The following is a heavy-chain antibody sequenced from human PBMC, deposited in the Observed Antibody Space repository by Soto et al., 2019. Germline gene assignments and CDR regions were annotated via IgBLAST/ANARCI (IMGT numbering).Heavy chain of an antibody. CDR2: INYNGGRV. Sequence: EVRLVESGGGFVQPGRSLRLSCTVSGFTFDEHSMHWVRQAPGKGMEWVSGINYNGGRVAYVDAVRGRFTISRDNATNSLFRQMNSLRPEDTGLYFCSKGRPRYSGLDTDFDAWAQGTPFTVSS. D-gene: IGHD5-12*01. J-gene: IGHJ4*02. CDR3: SKGRPRYSGLDTDFDA. V-gene: IGHV3-9*01. CDR1: GFTFDEHS.